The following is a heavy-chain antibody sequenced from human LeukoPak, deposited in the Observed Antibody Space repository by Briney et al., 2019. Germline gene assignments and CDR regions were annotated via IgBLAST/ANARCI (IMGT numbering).Heavy chain of an antibody. CDR2: MNPNSGNT. Sequence: GASVKVSCKASGYTFTSYGISWVRQAPGQGLEWMGWMNPNSGNTGYAQKFQGRVTMTRNTSISTAYMELSSLRSEDTAVYYSATSAVAHMGGYYYGMDVWGQGTTVTVSS. J-gene: IGHJ6*02. CDR1: GYTFTSYG. CDR3: ATSAVAHMGGYYYGMDV. V-gene: IGHV1-8*02. D-gene: IGHD6-19*01.